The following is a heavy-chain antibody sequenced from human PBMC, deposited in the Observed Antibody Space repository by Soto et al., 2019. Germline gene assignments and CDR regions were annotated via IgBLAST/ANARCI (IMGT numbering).Heavy chain of an antibody. Sequence: SETLSLTCTVSGGSISSYYWSWIRQPPGKGLEWIGYIYYSGSTNYNPSLKSRVTISVDTSKNQFSLKLSSVTAADTAVYYCASTPLLDYDFWSGSDYWGQGTLVTVSS. D-gene: IGHD3-3*01. CDR2: IYYSGST. CDR1: GGSISSYY. V-gene: IGHV4-59*01. CDR3: ASTPLLDYDFWSGSDY. J-gene: IGHJ4*02.